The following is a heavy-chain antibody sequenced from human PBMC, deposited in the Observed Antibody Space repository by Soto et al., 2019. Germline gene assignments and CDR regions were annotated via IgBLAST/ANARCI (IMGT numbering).Heavy chain of an antibody. J-gene: IGHJ3*02. CDR3: ARHPKAELDYGAFEI. Sequence: SETLSLTCTVSGGSISSYYWSWIRQRPGKGLEWIGYIYYSGSTNYNPSLKSRVTISVDTSKNQFSLKLSSVTAADTAVYYRARHPKAELDYGAFEIWGQGKMVTV. V-gene: IGHV4-59*08. CDR1: GGSISSYY. CDR2: IYYSGST. D-gene: IGHD1-26*01.